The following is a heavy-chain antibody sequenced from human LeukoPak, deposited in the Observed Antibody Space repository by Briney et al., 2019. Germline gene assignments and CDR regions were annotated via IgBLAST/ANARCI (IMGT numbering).Heavy chain of an antibody. CDR3: AKDVESGRSADY. CDR1: GFTFSSYA. D-gene: IGHD3-10*01. V-gene: IGHV3-23*01. J-gene: IGHJ4*02. Sequence: GGSLRLSCAASGFTFSSYAMSWVRQAPGKGLEGVSTIIGSGGGTYYAASVKGRFTLSRDNSMNTLYLQMNSLRAEVPASYCCAKDVESGRSADYWGQGDLVTVSS. CDR2: IIGSGGGT.